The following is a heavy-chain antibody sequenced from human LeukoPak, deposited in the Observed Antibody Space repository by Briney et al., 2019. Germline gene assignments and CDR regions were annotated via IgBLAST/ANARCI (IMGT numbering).Heavy chain of an antibody. CDR3: ARVATIFDC. CDR1: GFTFSSYS. CDR2: ISSDSSTT. Sequence: GGSLRLSCAASGFTFSSYSMNWARQAPGKGLEWISYISSDSSTTYYADSVKGRFTISRDNAKNSLYLQMTSLRDEDTAVYYCARVATIFDCWGQGTLVTVSS. D-gene: IGHD5-12*01. V-gene: IGHV3-48*02. J-gene: IGHJ4*02.